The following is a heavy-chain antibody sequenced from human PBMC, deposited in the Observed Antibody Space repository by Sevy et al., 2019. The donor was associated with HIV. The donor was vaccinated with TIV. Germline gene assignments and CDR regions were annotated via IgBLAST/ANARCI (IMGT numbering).Heavy chain of an antibody. V-gene: IGHV3-15*01. CDR1: GFNFNNSW. CDR2: MRSKSDGGAI. CDR3: ATGSPSPTLKYYDSSGYYY. J-gene: IGHJ4*02. D-gene: IGHD3-22*01. Sequence: GGSLRLSCVASGFNFNNSWMSWVHQAPGKGLEWVGRMRSKSDGGAIDYAPPVRGRFTISRDDSKNMLYLQLNSLKSEDTARYYCATGSPSPTLKYYDSSGYYYWGQGTLVTVSS.